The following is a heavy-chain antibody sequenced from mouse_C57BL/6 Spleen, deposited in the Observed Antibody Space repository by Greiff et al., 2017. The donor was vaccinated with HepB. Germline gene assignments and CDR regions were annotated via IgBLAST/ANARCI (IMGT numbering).Heavy chain of an antibody. J-gene: IGHJ4*01. CDR2: INPSNGGT. Sequence: QVHVKQSGTELVKPGASVKLSCKASGYTFTSYWMHWVKQRPGQGLEWIGNINPSNGGTNYNEKFKSKATLTVDKSSSTAYMQLSSLTSEDSAVYYCARSLAYYSAMDYWGQGTSVTVSS. CDR1: GYTFTSYW. D-gene: IGHD2-12*01. V-gene: IGHV1-53*01. CDR3: ARSLAYYSAMDY.